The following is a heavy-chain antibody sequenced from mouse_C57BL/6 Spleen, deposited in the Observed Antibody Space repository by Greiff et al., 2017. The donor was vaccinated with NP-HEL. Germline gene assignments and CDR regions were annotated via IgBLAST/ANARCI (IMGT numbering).Heavy chain of an antibody. D-gene: IGHD3-2*02. CDR1: GYTFTSYW. CDR2: IDPSDSET. Sequence: QVQLQQPGAELVRPGSSVKLSCKASGYTFTSYWMHWVKQRPIQGLEWIGNIDPSDSETHYNQKFKDKATLTVDKSSSTAYMQLSSLTSEDSAVYYCARSGQLRPFFDYWGQGTTLTVSS. CDR3: ARSGQLRPFFDY. J-gene: IGHJ2*01. V-gene: IGHV1-52*01.